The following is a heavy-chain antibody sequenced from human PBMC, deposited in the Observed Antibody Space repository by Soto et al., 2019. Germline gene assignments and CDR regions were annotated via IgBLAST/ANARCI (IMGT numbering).Heavy chain of an antibody. CDR3: ARDPSEGRVGNWFES. CDR2: ISSSTSYV. J-gene: IGHJ5*01. Sequence: EVYLLESGGDLVQPGGSLRLSCAASGFSFDSYVMNWVRQAPGKGLEWVSSISSSTSYVYYADSVKGRFSVSRDNAKKILYLEMYALRTEDTAVYYCARDPSEGRVGNWFESWGQGTLVTVSS. V-gene: IGHV3-21*01. CDR1: GFSFDSYV. D-gene: IGHD2-2*01.